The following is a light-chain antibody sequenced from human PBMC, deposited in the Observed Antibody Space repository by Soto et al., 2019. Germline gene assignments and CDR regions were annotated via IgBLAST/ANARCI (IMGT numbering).Light chain of an antibody. J-gene: IGLJ1*01. CDR2: EVS. Sequence: QSALTQPASVSGSPGQSITISCTGTSSDVGAYDYVSWYQQHPDKAPKLMIYEVSNRPSGVSNRFSGSKSVNTATLTISGLQADDEADYYCSSYTSSSTRVFGPGTKVTVL. CDR3: SSYTSSSTRV. V-gene: IGLV2-14*03. CDR1: SSDVGAYDY.